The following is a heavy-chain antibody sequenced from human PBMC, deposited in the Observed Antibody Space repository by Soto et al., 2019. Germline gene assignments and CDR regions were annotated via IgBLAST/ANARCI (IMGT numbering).Heavy chain of an antibody. CDR3: ATMERLFDY. Sequence: PGGSLRLSCAASGFTFNDNGMHWVRQAPGMGLEWVAVISYDGSDKYYADSVKGRFTISRDNSKNRLYLQMNSLRAEDTAVYYCATMERLFDYWGQGT. J-gene: IGHJ4*02. D-gene: IGHD3-3*01. CDR1: GFTFNDNG. V-gene: IGHV3-30*03. CDR2: ISYDGSDK.